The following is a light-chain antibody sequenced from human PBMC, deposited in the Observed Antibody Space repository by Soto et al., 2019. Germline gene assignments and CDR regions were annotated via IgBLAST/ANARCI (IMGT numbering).Light chain of an antibody. CDR2: DVS. CDR3: SSHTSSTTLV. J-gene: IGLJ2*01. V-gene: IGLV2-14*01. Sequence: QAASVSGSPGQSITISCTRSSSDVGGYNYVSWYQQYPGKAPKLMIYDVSNRPSGVSNRFSGSKSGNTASLTISGLQAEDEADYYCSSHTSSTTLVFGGGTKLTVL. CDR1: SSDVGGYNY.